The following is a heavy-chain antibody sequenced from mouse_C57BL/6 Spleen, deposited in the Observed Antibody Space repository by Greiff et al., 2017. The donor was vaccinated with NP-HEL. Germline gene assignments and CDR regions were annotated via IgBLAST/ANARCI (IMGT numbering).Heavy chain of an antibody. V-gene: IGHV2-9-1*01. Sequence: VQGVESGPGLVAPSQSLSITCTVSGFSLTSYAISWVRQPPGKGLEWLGVIWTGGGTNYNSALKSRLSISKDNSKSQVFLKMNSLQTDDTARYYCARTDDGYDYYAMDYWGQGTSVTVSS. CDR1: GFSLTSYA. CDR3: ARTDDGYDYYAMDY. J-gene: IGHJ4*01. CDR2: IWTGGGT. D-gene: IGHD2-3*01.